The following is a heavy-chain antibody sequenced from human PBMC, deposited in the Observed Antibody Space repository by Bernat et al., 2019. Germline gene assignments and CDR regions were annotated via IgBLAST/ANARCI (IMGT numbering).Heavy chain of an antibody. Sequence: QVQLVQSGAEVKKPGSSVKVSCKASGGTFSSYAISWVRQAPGQGLEWMGGIIPIFGTANYAQKFQGRVTITADESTGTAYMELSSLRSEDTAVYYCARGTPNYDSGDFYPWAERWFDPWGQGTLVTVSS. CDR1: GGTFSSYA. J-gene: IGHJ5*02. CDR3: ARGTPNYDSGDFYPWAERWFDP. CDR2: IIPIFGTA. D-gene: IGHD3-22*01. V-gene: IGHV1-69*01.